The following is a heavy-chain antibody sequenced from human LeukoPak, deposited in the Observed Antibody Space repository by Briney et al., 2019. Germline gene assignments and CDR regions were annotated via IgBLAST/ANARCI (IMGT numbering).Heavy chain of an antibody. CDR3: AKYPSYYVPLDY. D-gene: IGHD1-26*01. CDR2: ISGSGSST. J-gene: IGHJ4*02. Sequence: GGSLRLSCAASGFTFSSYAMSWVRQAPGRGLEWVSTISGSGSSTYYADSVRGRFTISRDNSKNTLYLQMNSLRGEDTAVYYCAKYPSYYVPLDYWGQGTLVTVSS. CDR1: GFTFSSYA. V-gene: IGHV3-23*01.